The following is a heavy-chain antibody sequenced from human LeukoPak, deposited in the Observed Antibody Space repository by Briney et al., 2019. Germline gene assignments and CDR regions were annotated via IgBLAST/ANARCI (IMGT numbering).Heavy chain of an antibody. J-gene: IGHJ4*02. CDR2: IYYSGST. V-gene: IGHV4-39*01. CDR3: ARLIEKTVAGIY. CDR1: NGSIRSNSEY. D-gene: IGHD6-19*01. Sequence: SYALSLTCTIRNGSIRSNSEYWGGSRKPPKKGLEWIGTIYYSGSTYYNPSLKSRVTISVDTSKNQFSLKLSSVTAADTAVYYCARLIEKTVAGIYWGQGTLVTVSS.